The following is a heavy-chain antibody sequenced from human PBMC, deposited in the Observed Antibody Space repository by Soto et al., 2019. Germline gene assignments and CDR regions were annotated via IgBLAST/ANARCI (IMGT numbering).Heavy chain of an antibody. Sequence: ASVKVSCKASGYTFTGYYMHWVRQAPGQGPGWMGWINPNSGGTNYAQKFQGRVTMTRDTSISTAYMELSRLRSDDTAVYYCARTRDAAAYYYYYGMDVWGQGTTVTVSS. V-gene: IGHV1-2*02. CDR1: GYTFTGYY. J-gene: IGHJ6*02. CDR2: INPNSGGT. D-gene: IGHD2-2*01. CDR3: ARTRDAAAYYYYYGMDV.